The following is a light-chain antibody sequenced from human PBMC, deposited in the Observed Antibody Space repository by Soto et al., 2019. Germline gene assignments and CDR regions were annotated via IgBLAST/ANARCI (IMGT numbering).Light chain of an antibody. V-gene: IGLV2-14*01. J-gene: IGLJ2*01. CDR2: EVI. CDR3: NSYTSSSTQGL. CDR1: SNDIGGYNY. Sequence: QSVLTQPASVSGSPGQSITISCTGTSNDIGGYNYVSWYQQHPGKAPKLLIYEVINRPSGVSDRFSGSKSGNTASLTISGLRTEDEGDYYCNSYTSSSTQGLFGGGTKVTVL.